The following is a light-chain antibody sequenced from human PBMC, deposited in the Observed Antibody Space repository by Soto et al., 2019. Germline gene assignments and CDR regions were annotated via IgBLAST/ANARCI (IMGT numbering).Light chain of an antibody. CDR1: QSVSGS. J-gene: IGKJ1*01. Sequence: EIVLTQSPAILSLSPGEKATLSCRASQSVSGSLGWYQQKPGQAPRLIIYDASVRATGIPARFSGSGSGTDFTLTISSLEPEDFAIYYCQQRSKMPLTFGHGTKVDIK. CDR3: QQRSKMPLT. V-gene: IGKV3-11*01. CDR2: DAS.